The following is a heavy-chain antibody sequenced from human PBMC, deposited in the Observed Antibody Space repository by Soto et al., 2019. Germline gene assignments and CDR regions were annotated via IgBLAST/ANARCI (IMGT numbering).Heavy chain of an antibody. V-gene: IGHV4-59*01. J-gene: IGHJ4*02. CDR1: GGSISSYY. CDR2: IYYSGST. CDR3: ARVHIAAAGTYYFDY. D-gene: IGHD6-13*01. Sequence: LSLTCTVSGGSISSYYWSWIRQPPGKGLEWIGYIYYSGSTNYNPSLKSRVTISVDTSKNQFSLKLSSVTAADTAVYYCARVHIAAAGTYYFDYWGQGTMVTVYS.